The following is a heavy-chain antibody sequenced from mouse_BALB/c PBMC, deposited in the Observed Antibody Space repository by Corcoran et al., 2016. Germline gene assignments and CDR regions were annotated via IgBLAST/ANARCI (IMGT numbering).Heavy chain of an antibody. D-gene: IGHD2-3*01. CDR3: ARRGDGYYFDY. V-gene: IGHV8-12*01. Sequence: QVTLKESGPGILQPSQTLSLTCSFSGFSLSTSGMGVSWLRQPSGKGLEWLAHIYWDDDKRYNPSLKSRLTISKDTSRNQVFLKITSVDTADTATYYCARRGDGYYFDYWGQGTTLTVSS. CDR2: IYWDDDK. CDR1: GFSLSTSGMG. J-gene: IGHJ2*01.